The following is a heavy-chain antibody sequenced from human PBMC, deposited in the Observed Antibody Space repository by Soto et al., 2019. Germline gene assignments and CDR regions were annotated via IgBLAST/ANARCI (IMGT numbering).Heavy chain of an antibody. CDR1: GESFGGFY. D-gene: IGHD2-15*01. Sequence: SSETLSITCVVYGESFGGFYWSWVRQSPGKGLEWIGEISQTETTAYSPSLKSRVSISADTSKKQFSLTLTSVTAADTAVYYCVHSPNVAVDHWGHGTLLTVSS. J-gene: IGHJ4*01. CDR3: VHSPNVAVDH. CDR2: ISQTETT. V-gene: IGHV4-34*01.